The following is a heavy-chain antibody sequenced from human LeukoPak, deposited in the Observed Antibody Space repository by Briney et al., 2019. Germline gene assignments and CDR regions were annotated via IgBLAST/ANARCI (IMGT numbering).Heavy chain of an antibody. CDR3: ARDRAIGYYYGSGSSSINFDY. V-gene: IGHV1-18*01. D-gene: IGHD3-10*01. J-gene: IGHJ4*02. CDR2: ISAYNGNT. CDR1: GYTFTSYG. Sequence: ASVKVSCEASGYTFTSYGISWVRQAPGQGLEWMGWISAYNGNTNYAQKLQGRVTMTTDTSTSTAYMELRSLRSDDTAVYYCARDRAIGYYYGSGSSSINFDYWGQGTLVTVSS.